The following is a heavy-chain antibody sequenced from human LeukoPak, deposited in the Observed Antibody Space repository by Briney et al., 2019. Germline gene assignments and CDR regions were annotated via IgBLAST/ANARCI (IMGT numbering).Heavy chain of an antibody. Sequence: GGSLSLSCAASGFTFSDYYMSWIRQAPGKGLEWVSYISSSGSTIYYADSVKGRFTISRDNAKNSLYLQMNSLRAEDTAVYYCARDRGCSSTSCYRHYYYGMDVWGQGATVTVSS. CDR3: ARDRGCSSTSCYRHYYYGMDV. CDR1: GFTFSDYY. J-gene: IGHJ6*02. V-gene: IGHV3-11*01. D-gene: IGHD2-2*01. CDR2: ISSSGSTI.